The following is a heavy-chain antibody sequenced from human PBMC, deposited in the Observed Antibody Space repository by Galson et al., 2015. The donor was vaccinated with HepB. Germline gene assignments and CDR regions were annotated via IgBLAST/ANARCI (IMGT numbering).Heavy chain of an antibody. CDR1: GYTFTDYV. J-gene: IGHJ6*03. CDR3: ARSPLRFLDWLPYYDYYYMDV. Sequence: CKASGYTFTDYVVNWVRQAPGQGLEWMGWVNTNTGKPTYAPGFAGRFVFSLDTSVTTAYLQISSLETDDTAVYYCARSPLRFLDWLPYYDYYYMDVWGEGTTVTVSS. D-gene: IGHD3-3*01. V-gene: IGHV7-4-1*02. CDR2: VNTNTGKP.